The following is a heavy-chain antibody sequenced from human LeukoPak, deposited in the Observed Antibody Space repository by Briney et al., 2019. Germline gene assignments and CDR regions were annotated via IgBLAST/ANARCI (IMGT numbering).Heavy chain of an antibody. CDR3: ARALYDSSGYYSHFDY. CDR2: ISRSSIYI. J-gene: IGHJ4*02. V-gene: IGHV3-21*01. Sequence: GGSLRLSCAASGFSFSSYSMNWVRQAPGKGLEWVSSISRSSIYIYYADSVKGRFTISRDNAKNSLYLQMNSLRAEDTAVYYCARALYDSSGYYSHFDYWGQGTLVTVSS. D-gene: IGHD3-22*01. CDR1: GFSFSSYS.